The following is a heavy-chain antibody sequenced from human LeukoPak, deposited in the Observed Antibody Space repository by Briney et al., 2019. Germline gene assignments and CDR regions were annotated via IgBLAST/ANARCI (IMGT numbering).Heavy chain of an antibody. CDR2: VNGDGSTT. V-gene: IGHV3-74*01. Sequence: QAGGSLRLSCAASGFTFSRYWMHWVRQAPGKGLEWVSRVNGDGSTTTYADSVKGRFTISRDNAKNTLYLQMNSLRAEDTALYYCAKGGSRYFDWLPPGPPPGPWGQGTLVTVSS. J-gene: IGHJ5*02. CDR1: GFTFSRYW. D-gene: IGHD3-9*01. CDR3: AKGGSRYFDWLPPGPPPGP.